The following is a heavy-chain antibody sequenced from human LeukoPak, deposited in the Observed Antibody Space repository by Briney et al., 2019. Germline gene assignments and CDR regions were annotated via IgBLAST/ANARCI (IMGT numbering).Heavy chain of an antibody. Sequence: SETLSLTCAVSGYSISNGHYWVWIRQPPGRGLEWIGSLYHSDSAYYNTSLRSRVSMSVDTSKNQFSLTLSIVTAADTAVYYCARQHDSYYYYYIDVWGSGTTVTVSS. CDR2: LYHSDSA. J-gene: IGHJ6*03. CDR3: ARQHDSYYYYYIDV. V-gene: IGHV4-38-2*01. CDR1: GYSISNGHY.